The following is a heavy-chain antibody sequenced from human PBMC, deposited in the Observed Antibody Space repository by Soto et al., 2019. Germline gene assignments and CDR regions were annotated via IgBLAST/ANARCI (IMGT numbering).Heavy chain of an antibody. D-gene: IGHD4-4*01. CDR2: INPSSGGT. CDR1: GYPFTGPY. CDR3: ARDFRTYSHGVDG. V-gene: IGHV1-2*02. J-gene: IGHJ6*02. Sequence: ASVKVSCKASGYPFTGPYIYWVRHAPGQGLEWMGWINPSSGGTEFAEKFQGRVTVTRDTSIRTVFLELNSLTSDDTGVYFCARDFRTYSHGVDGWGQGTAV.